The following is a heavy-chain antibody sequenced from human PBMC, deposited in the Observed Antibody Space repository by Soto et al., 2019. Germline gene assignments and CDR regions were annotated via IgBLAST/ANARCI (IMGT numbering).Heavy chain of an antibody. CDR3: ARDLYSSSWYLSADEHWFDP. CDR2: FNSDGSST. J-gene: IGHJ5*02. D-gene: IGHD6-13*01. CDR1: GFTFSSYW. Sequence: EVQLVESGGGLVQPGGSLRLSCAASGFTFSSYWMHWVRQAQGKGLVWFSRFNSDGSSTSYADSVKGRFTISRDNAKNTLYLQMNSLRAEDTAVYYCARDLYSSSWYLSADEHWFDPWGQGTLVTVSS. V-gene: IGHV3-74*01.